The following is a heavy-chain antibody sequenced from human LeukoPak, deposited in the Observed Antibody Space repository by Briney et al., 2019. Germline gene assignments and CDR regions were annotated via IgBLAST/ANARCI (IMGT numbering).Heavy chain of an antibody. Sequence: SETLSLTCTVSGGSIGNYYWSWLRQPPGKGLEWIGYIEESGNTNYNPSLKSRVTISVDTSKNQFSLKLSSVTAADTAVYYCASPVFWRQGTLVTVSS. V-gene: IGHV4-59*08. CDR3: ASPVF. J-gene: IGHJ4*02. CDR2: IEESGNT. CDR1: GGSIGNYY.